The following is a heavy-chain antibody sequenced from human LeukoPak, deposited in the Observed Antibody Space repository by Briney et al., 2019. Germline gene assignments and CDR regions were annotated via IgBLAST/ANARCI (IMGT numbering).Heavy chain of an antibody. CDR3: ASYMVRGVIISDY. D-gene: IGHD3-10*01. V-gene: IGHV4-39*07. CDR1: GGSVSSGSYY. Sequence: SETLSLTCTVSGGSVSSGSYYWSWIRQPPGKGLEWIGEINHSGSTNYNPSLKSRVTISVDTSKNQFSLKLSSVTAADTAVYYCASYMVRGVIISDYWGQGTLVTVSS. J-gene: IGHJ4*02. CDR2: INHSGST.